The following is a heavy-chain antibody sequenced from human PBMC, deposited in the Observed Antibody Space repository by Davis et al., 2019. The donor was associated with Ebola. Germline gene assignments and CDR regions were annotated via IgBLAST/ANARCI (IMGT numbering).Heavy chain of an antibody. CDR3: ARSLSRELELRIFDY. CDR2: IIPILGIA. V-gene: IGHV1-69*04. J-gene: IGHJ4*02. CDR1: GGTFSSYA. D-gene: IGHD1-7*01. Sequence: SVKVSCKASGGTFSSYAISWVRQAPGQGLEWMGRIIPILGIANYAQKFQGRVTITADKSTSTAYMELSSLRSEDTAVYYCARSLSRELELRIFDYWGQGTLVTVSS.